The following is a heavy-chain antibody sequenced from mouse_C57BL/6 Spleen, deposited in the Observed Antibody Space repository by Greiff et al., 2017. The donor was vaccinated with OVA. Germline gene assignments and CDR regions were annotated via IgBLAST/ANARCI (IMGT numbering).Heavy chain of an antibody. D-gene: IGHD2-4*01. CDR3: AYYDYDVYAMDY. Sequence: VQLQQSGPVLVKPGASVKMSCKASGYTFTDYYMNWVKQSHGKSLEWIGVINPYNGGTSYNQKFKGKATLTVDKSSSTAYMELNSLTSEDSAVYYCAYYDYDVYAMDYWGQGTSVTVSS. V-gene: IGHV1-19*01. CDR2: INPYNGGT. CDR1: GYTFTDYY. J-gene: IGHJ4*01.